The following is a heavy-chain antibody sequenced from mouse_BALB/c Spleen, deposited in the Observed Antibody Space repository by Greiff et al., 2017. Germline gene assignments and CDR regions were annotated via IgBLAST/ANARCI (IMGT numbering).Heavy chain of an antibody. V-gene: IGHV1-20*02. CDR1: GYSFTGYF. J-gene: IGHJ1*01. Sequence: EVKLQESGPELVKPGASVKISCKASGYSFTGYFMNWVMQSHGKSLEWIGRINPYNGDTFYNQKFKGKATLTVDKSSSTAHMELRSLASEDSAVYYCARYGSSYFDVWGAGTTVTVSS. D-gene: IGHD1-1*01. CDR3: ARYGSSYFDV. CDR2: INPYNGDT.